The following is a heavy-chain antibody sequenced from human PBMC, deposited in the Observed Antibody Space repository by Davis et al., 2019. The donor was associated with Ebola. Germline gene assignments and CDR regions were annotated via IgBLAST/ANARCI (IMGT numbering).Heavy chain of an antibody. CDR3: ARAPSDYYGMDV. J-gene: IGHJ6*02. CDR2: INPNGGST. V-gene: IGHV1-46*01. Sequence: AASVKVSCKASGYTFTNYYLQWVRQAPGQGLEWMGIINPNGGSTIYAQKFQGRVTMTRDTSTSTVYMDLTSLKSEDTGLYYCARAPSDYYGMDVWGQGTTVTVSS. CDR1: GYTFTNYY.